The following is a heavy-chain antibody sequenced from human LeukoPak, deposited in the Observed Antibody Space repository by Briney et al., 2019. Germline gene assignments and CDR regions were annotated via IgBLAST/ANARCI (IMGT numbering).Heavy chain of an antibody. CDR3: ARQLHGSGSYYPLGD. Sequence: ASVKVSCKASGYTFTGYYMHWVRQAPGQGLEWMGWINPNSGGTNYAQKFQGRVTITADESTSTAYMELSSLRSEDTAVYYCARQLHGSGSYYPLGDWGQGTLVTVSS. J-gene: IGHJ4*02. CDR2: INPNSGGT. CDR1: GYTFTGYY. D-gene: IGHD3-10*01. V-gene: IGHV1-2*02.